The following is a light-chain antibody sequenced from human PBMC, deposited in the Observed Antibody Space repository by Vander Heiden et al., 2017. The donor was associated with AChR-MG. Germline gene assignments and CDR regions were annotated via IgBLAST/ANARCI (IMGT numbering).Light chain of an antibody. CDR3: GTWDDSLSAFV. CDR2: DNV. J-gene: IGLJ1*01. CDR1: LSHIGYRY. Sequence: QSVLTHPPSVSAAPGQKVAIPCPGSLSHIGYRYVSWYQRLPGTAPKLLIYDNVQRPSGIPDRFSGSKSGPSATLGITGLQTGDEAEYFCGTWDDSLSAFVFGTGTKVTVL. V-gene: IGLV1-51*01.